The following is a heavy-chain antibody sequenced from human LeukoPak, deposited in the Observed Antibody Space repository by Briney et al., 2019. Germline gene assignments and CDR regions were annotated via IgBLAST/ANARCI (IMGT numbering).Heavy chain of an antibody. CDR1: GFTFSSYS. CDR2: ISSSSSYI. V-gene: IGHV3-21*01. D-gene: IGHD3-3*01. CDR3: AGAGVGITIFGVATRFDP. Sequence: GGSLRLSCAASGFTFSSYSMNWVRQAPGKGLEWVSSISSSSSYIYYADSVKGRFTISRDNAKNSLYLQMNSLRAEDTAVYYCAGAGVGITIFGVATRFDPWGQGTLVTVSS. J-gene: IGHJ5*02.